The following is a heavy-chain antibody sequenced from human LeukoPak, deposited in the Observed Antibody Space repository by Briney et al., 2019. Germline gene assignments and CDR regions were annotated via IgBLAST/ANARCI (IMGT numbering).Heavy chain of an antibody. CDR3: TRQSGTVTPIDY. CDR2: IHHSGST. Sequence: PGGSLRLSCTASGFTFGDYGMSWVRQAPGKGLDWIGEIHHSGSTTYNSSLKNRVTISLDKPKSQFSLILTSVTAADTAVYYCTRQSGTVTPIDYWGQGILVTVSS. J-gene: IGHJ4*02. D-gene: IGHD4-17*01. V-gene: IGHV4-34*01. CDR1: GFTFGDYG.